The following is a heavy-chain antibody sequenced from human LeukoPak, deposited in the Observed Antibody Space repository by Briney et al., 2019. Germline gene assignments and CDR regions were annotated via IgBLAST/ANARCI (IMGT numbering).Heavy chain of an antibody. CDR3: ARDAQRGFDYTNSLQY. V-gene: IGHV3-33*08. Sequence: GGSLRLSCVVSGFTFSNYWMDWVRQAPGKGLEWVAVIWSDASNRFYAGSVKGRFTISRDNSQNTVFLQMNSLRPEDTAIYYCARDAQRGFDYTNSLQYWGHGTLVTVSS. D-gene: IGHD4-11*01. J-gene: IGHJ4*01. CDR2: IWSDASNR. CDR1: GFTFSNYW.